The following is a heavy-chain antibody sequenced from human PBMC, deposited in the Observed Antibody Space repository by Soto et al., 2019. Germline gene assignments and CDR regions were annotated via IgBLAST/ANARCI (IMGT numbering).Heavy chain of an antibody. D-gene: IGHD4-17*01. V-gene: IGHV4-59*12. CDR2: IYYSGST. J-gene: IGHJ4*02. CDR3: ARAMTTVTTIDY. Sequence: SETLSLTCTVSGGSISSYYWSWIRQPPGKGLEWIGYIYYSGSTNCNPSLKSRVTISVDTSKNQFSLKLSSVTAADTAVYYCARAMTTVTTIDYWGQGTLVTVSS. CDR1: GGSISSYY.